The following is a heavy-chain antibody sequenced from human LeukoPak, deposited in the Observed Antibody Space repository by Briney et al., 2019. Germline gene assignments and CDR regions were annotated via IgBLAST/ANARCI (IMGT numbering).Heavy chain of an antibody. CDR1: GGGFSTYT. J-gene: IGHJ4*02. Sequence: GASVKVSCKASGGGFSTYTFTWVRQAPGQGLEWMGGIIPFIGTANNAQKFQGRLTINADESTATAYMELSSLTYEDTAVYYCAREAQTRFFDYWGQGTLVTVSS. CDR2: IIPFIGTA. V-gene: IGHV1-69*13. CDR3: AREAQTRFFDY.